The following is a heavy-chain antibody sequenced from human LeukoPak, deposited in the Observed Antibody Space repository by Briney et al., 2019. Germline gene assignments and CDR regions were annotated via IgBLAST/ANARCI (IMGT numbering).Heavy chain of an antibody. CDR1: GYTFTNYG. Sequence: ASVKVSCKASGYTFTNYGITWVRQAPGQGLEWMGWVSAYNGDTNYAQSLQGRVTMTTDTSTSTAYMELWSLRSDDTAVYYCARDHHLAVAATNWFDPWGQGTLVTVSS. J-gene: IGHJ5*02. V-gene: IGHV1-18*01. CDR2: VSAYNGDT. CDR3: ARDHHLAVAATNWFDP. D-gene: IGHD6-19*01.